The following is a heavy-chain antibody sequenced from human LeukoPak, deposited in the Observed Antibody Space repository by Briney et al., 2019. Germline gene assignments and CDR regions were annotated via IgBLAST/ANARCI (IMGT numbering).Heavy chain of an antibody. J-gene: IGHJ3*02. D-gene: IGHD3-22*01. V-gene: IGHV4-34*01. Sequence: PSETLSLTCAVYGGSFSGYYWSWIRQPPGKGLEWIGEINHSGSTNYNPSLKSRVTVSVDTSKNQFSLKLSSVTAADTAVYYCASGGHYYDSSGYYFDAFDIWGQGTMVTASS. CDR1: GGSFSGYY. CDR2: INHSGST. CDR3: ASGGHYYDSSGYYFDAFDI.